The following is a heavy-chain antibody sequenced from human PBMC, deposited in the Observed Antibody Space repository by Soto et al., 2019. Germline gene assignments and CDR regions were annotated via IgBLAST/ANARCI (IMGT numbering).Heavy chain of an antibody. CDR3: AKDKVDIVATILNYFDY. V-gene: IGHV3-30*18. Sequence: QVQLVESGGGVVQPGRSLRLSCAASGFTFSSYGMHWVRQAPGKGLEWVAVISYDGSNKYYADSVKGRFTISRDNSKNPLYLQMNSLRAEDTAVYYCAKDKVDIVATILNYFDYWGQGTLVTVSS. J-gene: IGHJ4*02. D-gene: IGHD5-12*01. CDR1: GFTFSSYG. CDR2: ISYDGSNK.